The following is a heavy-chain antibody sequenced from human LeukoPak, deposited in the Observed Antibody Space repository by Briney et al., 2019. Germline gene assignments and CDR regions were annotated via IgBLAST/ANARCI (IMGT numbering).Heavy chain of an antibody. D-gene: IGHD6-13*01. CDR3: AGGGSSSWYRRGEYSS. Sequence: SETLSLTCTVSGYSISSGYYWGWIRQPPGKGLEWIGSIYHSGSTYYNPSLKSRVTISVDTSKNQFSLKLSSVTAADTAVYYCAGGGSSSWYRRGEYSSWGQGTLVTVSS. V-gene: IGHV4-38-2*02. CDR2: IYHSGST. J-gene: IGHJ5*02. CDR1: GYSISSGYY.